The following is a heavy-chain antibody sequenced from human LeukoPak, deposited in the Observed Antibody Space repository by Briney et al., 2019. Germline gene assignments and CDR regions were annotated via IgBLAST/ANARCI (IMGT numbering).Heavy chain of an antibody. CDR1: GYTFTSYD. D-gene: IGHD4-17*01. CDR2: MNPNSGNT. CDR3: ASYGDYGHYYYGMDV. J-gene: IGHJ6*02. Sequence: ASVKVSCKASGYTFTSYDINWVRQATGQGLEWMGWMNPNSGNTGYAQKFQGRVTMTRNTSISTAYVELSSLRSEDTAVYYCASYGDYGHYYYGMDVWGQGTTVTVSS. V-gene: IGHV1-8*01.